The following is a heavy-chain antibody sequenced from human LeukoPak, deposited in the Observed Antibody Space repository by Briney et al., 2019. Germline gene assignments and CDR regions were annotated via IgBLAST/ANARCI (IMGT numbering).Heavy chain of an antibody. CDR1: GYTFSDYY. V-gene: IGHV1-2*02. CDR3: AXDXXXSSNXXXXY. Sequence: ASVKVSCKASGYTFSDYYTHWVRQAPGQGLEWMGWINPNSGGTRYAQQFQGRVTMTRDTSIGTVYMELSTLRSDDTAVYYCAXDXXXSSNXXXXYWGXXTXVT. D-gene: IGHD2-8*01. J-gene: IGHJ4*01. CDR2: INPNSGGT.